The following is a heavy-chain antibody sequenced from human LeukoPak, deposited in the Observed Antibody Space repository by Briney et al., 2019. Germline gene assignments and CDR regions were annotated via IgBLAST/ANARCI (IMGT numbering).Heavy chain of an antibody. Sequence: GGSLRLSCAASGFTVSSNCMNWVRQAPGKGLEWVSIIYSGGDTYYADSVKGRFTITTDNSKNTLYLQMSSLRAEDTAVYYCTRGPGSTWYSDYWGQGTLGTVSS. CDR1: GFTVSSNC. J-gene: IGHJ4*02. D-gene: IGHD6-13*01. V-gene: IGHV3-66*02. CDR3: TRGPGSTWYSDY. CDR2: IYSGGDT.